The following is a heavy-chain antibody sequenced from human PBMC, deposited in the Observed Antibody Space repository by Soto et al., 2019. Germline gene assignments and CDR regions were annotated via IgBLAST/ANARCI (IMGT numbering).Heavy chain of an antibody. J-gene: IGHJ5*02. D-gene: IGHD3-3*01. CDR3: ARHYDFWSGYYTGSLGADSSWFDP. CDR1: GGSISSGSYF. V-gene: IGHV4-39*01. Sequence: SETLSLTCTVSGGSISSGSYFWAWIRQPPGKGLEWIGSAHYSGSTHYNPSLKSRVTISVDTSKNQVSLKLRSVAAADTAVYYCARHYDFWSGYYTGSLGADSSWFDPWGQGTLVTVSS. CDR2: AHYSGST.